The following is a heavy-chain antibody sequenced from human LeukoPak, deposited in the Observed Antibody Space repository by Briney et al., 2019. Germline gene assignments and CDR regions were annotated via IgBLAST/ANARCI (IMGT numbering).Heavy chain of an antibody. CDR1: GFTFSSYS. Sequence: GGSLRLSCAASGFTFSSYSMNWVRQAPGKGLEWVSSISSTSSYIYYADSLKGRFTISRDNAKNSLYLQMNSLRAEDTAVYYCARTNYDILTGYNPYFDYWGQGTLVTVSS. CDR2: ISSTSSYI. D-gene: IGHD3-9*01. J-gene: IGHJ4*02. V-gene: IGHV3-21*01. CDR3: ARTNYDILTGYNPYFDY.